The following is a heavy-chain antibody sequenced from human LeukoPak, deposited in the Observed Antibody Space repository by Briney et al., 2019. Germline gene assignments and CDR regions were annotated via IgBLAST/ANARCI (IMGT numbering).Heavy chain of an antibody. V-gene: IGHV4-59*12. J-gene: IGHJ4*02. CDR3: ATDDRNYYGSGSYPGLFDY. CDR2: IYYSGST. Sequence: SETLSLTCTVSGGSISSYYWSWIRQPPGKGLEWIGYIYYSGSTNYNPSLKSRVTISVDASKNQFSLKLSSVTAADTAVYYCATDDRNYYGSGSYPGLFDYWGQGTLVTVSS. D-gene: IGHD3-10*01. CDR1: GGSISSYY.